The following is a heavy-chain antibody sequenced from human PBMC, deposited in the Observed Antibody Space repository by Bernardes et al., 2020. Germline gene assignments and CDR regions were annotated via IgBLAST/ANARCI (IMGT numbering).Heavy chain of an antibody. Sequence: GGSLRLSCAASGFTFSDYYMSWIRQAPGKGLEWVSYISSSGSTIYYADSVKGRFTISRDNAKNSLYLQMNSLRAEDTAVYYCARKKWSGYYMGTGTDYFDYWGQGTLVTVSS. CDR2: ISSSGSTI. J-gene: IGHJ4*02. CDR1: GFTFSDYY. CDR3: ARKKWSGYYMGTGTDYFDY. D-gene: IGHD3-3*01. V-gene: IGHV3-11*01.